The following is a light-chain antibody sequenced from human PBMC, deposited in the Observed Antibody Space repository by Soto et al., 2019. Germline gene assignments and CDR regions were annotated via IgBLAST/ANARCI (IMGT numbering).Light chain of an antibody. CDR1: SSDVGGFNS. Sequence: QSVLTQPASVSGSPGQSITISCTGTSSDVGGFNSASWYQLRPGTAPKLILYDVVDRPSGVSYRFSGSKPGNTASLTISGLQAADEADYFCSSYTSTMTNVFGSGTKVTVL. CDR3: SSYTSTMTNV. J-gene: IGLJ1*01. CDR2: DVV. V-gene: IGLV2-14*03.